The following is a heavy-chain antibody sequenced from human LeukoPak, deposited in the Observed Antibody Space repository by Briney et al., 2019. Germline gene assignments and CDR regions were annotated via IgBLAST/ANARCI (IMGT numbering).Heavy chain of an antibody. CDR2: IRSKAYGGTT. V-gene: IGHV3-49*03. J-gene: IGHJ4*02. Sequence: GGSLRLSCTASGFTFGDYAMSWFRQAPGKGLEWVGFIRSKAYGGTTEYAAPVKGRFTISRDDSKSIAYLQMNSLKTEDTAVYYCTRVLSSYSYGTPKYWGQGTLVTVSS. CDR1: GFTFGDYA. CDR3: TRVLSSYSYGTPKY. D-gene: IGHD5-18*01.